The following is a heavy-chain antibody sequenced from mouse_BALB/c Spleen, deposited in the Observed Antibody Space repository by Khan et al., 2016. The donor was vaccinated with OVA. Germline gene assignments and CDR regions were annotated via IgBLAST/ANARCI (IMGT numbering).Heavy chain of an antibody. V-gene: IGHV1S135*01. D-gene: IGHD2-4*01. CDR1: GYSFTTYY. J-gene: IGHJ3*01. CDR3: TMDDYVAWFTY. CDR2: IDPFSGST. Sequence: VQLKESGPELMKPGASVKISCMASGYSFTTYYIHWVMQSHGKSLEWIGYIDPFSGSTTYNQKFKGKATLTLDKSSSTAYLHLSNLTSEDSAVYYCTMDDYVAWFTYWGQGTLVTVSA.